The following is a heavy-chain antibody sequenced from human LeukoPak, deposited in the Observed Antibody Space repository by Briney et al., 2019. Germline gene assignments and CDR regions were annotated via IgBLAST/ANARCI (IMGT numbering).Heavy chain of an antibody. CDR3: AREGSYGYVWRNWFDP. V-gene: IGHV4-59*12. D-gene: IGHD3-16*01. J-gene: IGHJ5*02. Sequence: SETLSLTCTVSGGSISSYYWSWIRQPPGKGLEWIGYIYYSGSTNYNPSLKSRVTISVDTSKNQFSLKLSSVTAADTAVYYCAREGSYGYVWRNWFDPWGQGTLVTVSS. CDR1: GGSISSYY. CDR2: IYYSGST.